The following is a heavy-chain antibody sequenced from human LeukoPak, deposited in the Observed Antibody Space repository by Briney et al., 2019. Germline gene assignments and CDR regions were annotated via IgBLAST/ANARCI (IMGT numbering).Heavy chain of an antibody. Sequence: GGSLRLSCAASGFTFSSCAMSWVRQAPGKGLEWVSAISGYDGSTFYADSVKGRFTISRDDSKSTLYLQMNSLRVEDTAVYYCAKRCTGVTGTTCWHDYYYYMDDWGTGTTVTVSS. CDR2: ISGYDGST. CDR3: AKRCTGVTGTTCWHDYYYYMDD. CDR1: GFTFSSCA. J-gene: IGHJ6*03. V-gene: IGHV3-23*01. D-gene: IGHD2-8*02.